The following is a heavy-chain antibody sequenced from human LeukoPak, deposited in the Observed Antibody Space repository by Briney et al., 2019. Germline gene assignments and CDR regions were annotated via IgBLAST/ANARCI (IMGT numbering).Heavy chain of an antibody. CDR2: INHSGST. D-gene: IGHD2-15*01. J-gene: IGHJ2*01. CDR1: GGPFSDYY. V-gene: IGHV4-34*01. Sequence: SETLSLTCGVYGGPFSDYYWSWIRQPPGKGLEWIGKINHSGSTKYNPSLKSRVSISVDTSKNQFSLKLSSVTAADTAVYYCARGVGSHWYFDLWGRGTPVTVSS. CDR3: ARGVGSHWYFDL.